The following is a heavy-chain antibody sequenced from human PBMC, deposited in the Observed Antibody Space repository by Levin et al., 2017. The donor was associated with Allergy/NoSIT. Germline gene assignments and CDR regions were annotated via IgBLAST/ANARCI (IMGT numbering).Heavy chain of an antibody. V-gene: IGHV3-23*01. J-gene: IGHJ4*02. CDR1: VVSESSYA. CDR2: ISGSGVST. Sequence: PGGSLRLSCACVVSESSYAMSWVRQAPGKGLEWVSAISGSGVSTLYADSVKGRFTISRDNSKNTLYLQMNSLKAEDTAVYYCAKGGWGYSNYEYYFQYWGQGTLVTVSS. D-gene: IGHD4-11*01. CDR3: AKGGWGYSNYEYYFQY.